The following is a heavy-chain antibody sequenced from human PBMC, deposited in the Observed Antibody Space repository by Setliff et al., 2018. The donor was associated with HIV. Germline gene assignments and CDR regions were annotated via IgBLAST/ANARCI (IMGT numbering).Heavy chain of an antibody. V-gene: IGHV3-23*01. CDR3: AVTLVTSCYDY. Sequence: GGSLRLSCAASGFTFSSYPMSWVRQAPGKGLEWVPTVRSNGGSTHYADSVQGRFTISKDDSKNTLYLQMNSLRADDTGVYYCAVTLVTSCYDYWGQGTLVTVSS. CDR2: VRSNGGST. D-gene: IGHD2-15*01. CDR1: GFTFSSYP. J-gene: IGHJ4*02.